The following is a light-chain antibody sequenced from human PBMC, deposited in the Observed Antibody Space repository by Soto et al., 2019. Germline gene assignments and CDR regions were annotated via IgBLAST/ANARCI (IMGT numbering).Light chain of an antibody. J-gene: IGKJ2*01. CDR2: SAS. CDR1: QSISSY. CDR3: PQTYSTLPST. Sequence: DIQMTQSPSSLSASVGDRVAITCLASQSISSYLNWYQQKPGKAPNLLIYSASSLQGGVPPRFSGSGSGTDFKLTIISLQPEDFATYYCPQTYSTLPSTFGQGPKLEIK. V-gene: IGKV1-39*01.